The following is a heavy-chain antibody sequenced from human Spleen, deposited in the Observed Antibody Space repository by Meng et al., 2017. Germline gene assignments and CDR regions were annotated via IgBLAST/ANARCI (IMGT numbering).Heavy chain of an antibody. CDR1: GGSISTSGYY. V-gene: IGHV4-39*01. CDR3: ASHGGSYYVGY. Sequence: QPQLQESGPGLVKPSEALSLPCSVSGGSISTSGYYWGWIRQPPGKGLEWIGSIGHSGTTYYTPSLRRRVTVSIDTSKNQFSLEVTSVTAADTAVYYCASHGGSYYVGYWGQGTLVTVSS. CDR2: IGHSGTT. J-gene: IGHJ4*02. D-gene: IGHD1-26*01.